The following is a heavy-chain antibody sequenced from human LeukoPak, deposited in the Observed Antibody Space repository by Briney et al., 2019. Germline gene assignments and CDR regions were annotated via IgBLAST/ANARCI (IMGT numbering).Heavy chain of an antibody. D-gene: IGHD2-15*01. CDR3: ARGRLGYCSGGSCLHGFDP. Sequence: SETLSLTCAVYGGSFSGYYWSWIRQPPGMGLEWIGEINHSGSTNYNPSLKSRVTISVDTSKNQFSLKLSSVTAADTAVYYCARGRLGYCSGGSCLHGFDPWGQGTLVTVSS. CDR1: GGSFSGYY. V-gene: IGHV4-34*01. J-gene: IGHJ5*02. CDR2: INHSGST.